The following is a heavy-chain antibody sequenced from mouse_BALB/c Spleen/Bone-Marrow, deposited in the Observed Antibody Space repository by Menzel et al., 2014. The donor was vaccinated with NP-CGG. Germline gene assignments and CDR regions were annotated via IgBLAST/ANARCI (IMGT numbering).Heavy chain of an antibody. CDR2: IRLKSNNYAT. CDR1: GFTFSNYW. J-gene: IGHJ3*01. Sequence: EVKLMESGGGLVQPGGSIKLSCVASGFTFSNYWMNWVRQFPEKGLEWVAEIRLKSNNYATHYAESVKGRFTISRDDSESSVYLQMNDLRAEDTGIYYCTTGFAYWGQGTLVTVSA. V-gene: IGHV6-6*02. CDR3: TTGFAY.